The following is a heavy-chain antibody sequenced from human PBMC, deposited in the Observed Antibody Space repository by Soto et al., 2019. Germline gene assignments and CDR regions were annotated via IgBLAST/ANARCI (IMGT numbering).Heavy chain of an antibody. CDR2: IGTAGDT. Sequence: PGGSLRLSCAASGFTFSSYDMHWVRQPTGKGLEWVSAIGTAGDTYYPDSVKGRFTISRENAKNSLYLQMNSLRADDTAVYYCAKDRGSSLYHWFDPWGQGTLVTVSS. D-gene: IGHD6-13*01. CDR1: GFTFSSYD. CDR3: AKDRGSSLYHWFDP. J-gene: IGHJ5*02. V-gene: IGHV3-13*04.